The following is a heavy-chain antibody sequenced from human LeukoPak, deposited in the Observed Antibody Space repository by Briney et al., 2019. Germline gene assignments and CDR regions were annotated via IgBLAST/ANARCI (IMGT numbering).Heavy chain of an antibody. Sequence: GGSLRLSCAASGFTVSSNYMSWVRQAPGKGLVWVSRFTADGSSTIYADSVKGRFTVSRDIAKNTLYLQMNSLRAEDTAVYYCARAQMGTPTDCWGQGTLVTVSS. CDR1: GFTVSSNY. CDR3: ARAQMGTPTDC. CDR2: FTADGSST. V-gene: IGHV3-74*01. J-gene: IGHJ4*02. D-gene: IGHD1-26*01.